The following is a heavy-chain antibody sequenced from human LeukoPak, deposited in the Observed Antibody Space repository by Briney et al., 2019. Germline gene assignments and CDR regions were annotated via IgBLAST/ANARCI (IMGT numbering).Heavy chain of an antibody. V-gene: IGHV3-7*01. D-gene: IGHD2-15*01. CDR1: GFTFNHFW. J-gene: IGHJ4*02. CDR2: IKKTGSET. Sequence: GGSLRLSCAASGFTFNHFWMSWIRQAPGKGLEWVAYIKKTGSETYYVDSVKGRFTITRDNTRNTLFLQMYSLRAEDTAVYFCAREDGYCSGGNCYSYFDSWGQGTLVTVSA. CDR3: AREDGYCSGGNCYSYFDS.